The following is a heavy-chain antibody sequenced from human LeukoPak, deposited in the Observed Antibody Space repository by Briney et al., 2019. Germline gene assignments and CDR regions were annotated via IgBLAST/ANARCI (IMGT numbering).Heavy chain of an antibody. CDR2: IYWNDDK. CDR1: GFSLSTSGVG. J-gene: IGHJ4*02. V-gene: IGHV2-5*01. CDR3: AHSKVSAKRITILGVDHYYFDY. Sequence: SGPTLVNPTQTLTLTCTFSGFSLSTSGVGVGWIRQPPGKALEWLALIYWNDDKRYSPSLKSRLTITKDTSKNQVVLTMTNMDPVDTATYYCAHSKVSAKRITILGVDHYYFDYWGQGTLVTVSS. D-gene: IGHD3-3*01.